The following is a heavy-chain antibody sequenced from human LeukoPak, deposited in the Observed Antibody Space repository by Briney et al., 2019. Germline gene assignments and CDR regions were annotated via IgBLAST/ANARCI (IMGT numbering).Heavy chain of an antibody. D-gene: IGHD2-2*01. J-gene: IGHJ5*02. CDR3: ARADIVVVPAAGWFDP. Sequence: SETLSLTCAVYGGSFTGYHWSRIRQPPGKGLEWIGEINHSGSTNYNPSLKSRVTISVDTSKNQFSLKLSSVTAADTAVYYCARADIVVVPAAGWFDPWGQGTLVTVSS. CDR1: GGSFTGYH. CDR2: INHSGST. V-gene: IGHV4-34*01.